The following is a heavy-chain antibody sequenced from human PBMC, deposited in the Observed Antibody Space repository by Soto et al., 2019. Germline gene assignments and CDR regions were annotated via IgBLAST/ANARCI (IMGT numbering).Heavy chain of an antibody. V-gene: IGHV3-30*03. CDR2: VSNDGMTT. CDR1: GFTFRNYG. CDR3: ARVWRPVPYFYGLDV. D-gene: IGHD3-16*01. J-gene: IGHJ6*02. Sequence: QVKLVESGGGVVQPGRSLRLSCAASGFTFRNYGMRWVRQAPGSGLEWVAVVSNDGMTTYYTESVKGRFTISRDNSKQTLSLHMNNLRTEDSAVYYCARVWRPVPYFYGLDVWGQGTTVTVSS.